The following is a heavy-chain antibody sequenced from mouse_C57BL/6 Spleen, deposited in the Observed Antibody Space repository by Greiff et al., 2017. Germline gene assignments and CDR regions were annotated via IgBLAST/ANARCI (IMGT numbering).Heavy chain of an antibody. D-gene: IGHD1-2*01. J-gene: IGHJ1*03. Sequence: QVQLQQPGAELVMPGASVKLSCKASGYTFTSYWMHWVKQRPGQGLEWIGEIDPSDSYTNYNQKFKGKSTLTVDKSSSTAYMQLSSLTSEDSAVYYCARSGITTANVGVWGTGATVTVSS. V-gene: IGHV1-69*01. CDR2: IDPSDSYT. CDR3: ARSGITTANVGV. CDR1: GYTFTSYW.